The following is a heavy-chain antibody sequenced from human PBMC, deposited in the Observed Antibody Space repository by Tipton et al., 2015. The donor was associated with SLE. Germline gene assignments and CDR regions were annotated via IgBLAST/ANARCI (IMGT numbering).Heavy chain of an antibody. D-gene: IGHD3-16*02. V-gene: IGHV4-61*02. CDR2: VYTGGAT. Sequence: TLSLTCSVSGASISRGSYYWTWVRQPAGKGLEWIGRVYTGGATTYNPSLESRVTISLDTSKNHFSLYLTSVTAADTAVYYCARSEGFQLLFQFLEHWGQGTPVTVSS. CDR1: GASISRGSYY. J-gene: IGHJ1*01. CDR3: ARSEGFQLLFQFLEH.